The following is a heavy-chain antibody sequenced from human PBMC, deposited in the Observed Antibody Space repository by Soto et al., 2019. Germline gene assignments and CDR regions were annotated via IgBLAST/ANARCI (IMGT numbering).Heavy chain of an antibody. V-gene: IGHV3-30*18. J-gene: IGHJ4*02. D-gene: IGHD6-19*01. Sequence: VQLVESGGGVVQPGRSLRLSCAASGFTFSDYAMHWVRQAPGKGLEWVAVVSHDGRNTHYADSVKGRFTISRDSSKNRVSLEMTSRRAEDTAVYYCAKGGRQWLVTCDFNYWGQGALVTVSS. CDR3: AKGGRQWLVTCDFNY. CDR1: GFTFSDYA. CDR2: VSHDGRNT.